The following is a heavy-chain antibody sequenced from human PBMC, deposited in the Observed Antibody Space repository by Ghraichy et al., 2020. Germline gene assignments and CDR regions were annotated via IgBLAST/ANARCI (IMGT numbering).Heavy chain of an antibody. CDR2: IYHSGST. V-gene: IGHV4-30-2*01. CDR1: GGSISSGGYS. Sequence: SETLSLTCAVSGGSISSGGYSWSWIRQPPGKGLEWIGYIYHSGSTYYNPSLQSRVTISVDRSKNQFSLKLSSVTAADTAVYYCPRDIGVDFDYWGQGTLVTVSS. J-gene: IGHJ4*02. CDR3: PRDIGVDFDY. D-gene: IGHD3-10*01.